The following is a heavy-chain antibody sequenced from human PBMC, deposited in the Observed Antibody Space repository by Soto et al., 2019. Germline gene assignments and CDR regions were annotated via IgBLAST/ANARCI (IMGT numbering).Heavy chain of an antibody. J-gene: IGHJ6*02. Sequence: EVQLVESGGGLVKPGGSLRLSCAASGFTFSSYSMNWVRQAPGKGLEWVSSISSSSSYIYYADSVKGRFTISRDNAKNSLYLQMNSLRAEDTAVYYCARVVVVVAATNCYYGMDVWGQGTTVTVSS. D-gene: IGHD2-15*01. CDR2: ISSSSSYI. V-gene: IGHV3-21*01. CDR3: ARVVVVVAATNCYYGMDV. CDR1: GFTFSSYS.